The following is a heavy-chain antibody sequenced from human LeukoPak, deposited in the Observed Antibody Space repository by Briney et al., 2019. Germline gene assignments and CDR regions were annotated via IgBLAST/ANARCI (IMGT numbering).Heavy chain of an antibody. CDR3: ARVKGSGRCYYYGMDV. V-gene: IGHV4-34*01. Sequence: SETLSLTCAVYGGSFSGYYWSWIRQPPGKGLEWIGEINHSGSTNYNPSLKSRVTISVDTSKNQFSLKLSSVTAADTAVYYCARVKGSGRCYYYGMDVWGQGTTVTVSS. CDR1: GGSFSGYY. CDR2: INHSGST. D-gene: IGHD3-10*01. J-gene: IGHJ6*02.